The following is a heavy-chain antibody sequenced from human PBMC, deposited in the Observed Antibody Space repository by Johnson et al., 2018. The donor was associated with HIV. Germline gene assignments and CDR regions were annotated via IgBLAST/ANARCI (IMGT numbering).Heavy chain of an antibody. CDR2: ISGSGGST. Sequence: VQLVESGGGLVQPGGSLRLSCAASGFTFSSYAMSWVRQAPGQGLEWVSAISGSGGSTYYADSVKGRFTISRDNSKNTLYLQMNSLRAEDTAVYYCARGLLWFRELLGAFDIWGQGTMVTVSS. CDR1: GFTFSSYA. CDR3: ARGLLWFRELLGAFDI. V-gene: IGHV3-23*04. D-gene: IGHD3-10*01. J-gene: IGHJ3*02.